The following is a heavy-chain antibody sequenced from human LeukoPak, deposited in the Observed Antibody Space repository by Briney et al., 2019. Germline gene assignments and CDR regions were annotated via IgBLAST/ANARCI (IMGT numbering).Heavy chain of an antibody. CDR2: IKSKADGETI. V-gene: IGHV3-15*07. CDR1: GFTFTNAW. Sequence: PGGSLRLSCAASGFTFTNAWMNWVRQAPGKGLEWVGRIKSKADGETIDYAAPVKGRFTFSRDDSKNMLYLQMNSLRPEDTAVYYCARTRGSWENYFDYWGQGTLVTVSS. D-gene: IGHD1-26*01. J-gene: IGHJ4*02. CDR3: ARTRGSWENYFDY.